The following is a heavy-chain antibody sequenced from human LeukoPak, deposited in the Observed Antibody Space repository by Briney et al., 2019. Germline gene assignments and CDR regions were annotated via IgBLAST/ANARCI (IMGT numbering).Heavy chain of an antibody. CDR3: TKQGQLPFDY. J-gene: IGHJ4*02. Sequence: GGSLRLSCAASGFTFSSYGMHWVRQAPGKGLEWVAVISYDGSNKYYADSVEGRFTISRDNSKNTLYLQMNSLRAEDTAVYYCTKQGQLPFDYWGQGTLVTVSS. V-gene: IGHV3-30*18. CDR2: ISYDGSNK. CDR1: GFTFSSYG. D-gene: IGHD2-2*01.